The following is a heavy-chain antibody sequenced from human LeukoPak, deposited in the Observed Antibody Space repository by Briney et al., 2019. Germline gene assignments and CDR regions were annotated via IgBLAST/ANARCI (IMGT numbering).Heavy chain of an antibody. Sequence: GGSLRLSCAASGFTFSSYAMSWVRQAPGKGLEWVSAISGSGGSTYYADSVKGRFTISRDNSKNTLYLQMNSLRAEDTAVYYCAKDRRPNTGISVAGTYDYWGQGTLVTVSS. CDR2: ISGSGGST. CDR3: AKDRRPNTGISVAGTYDY. V-gene: IGHV3-23*01. J-gene: IGHJ4*02. D-gene: IGHD6-19*01. CDR1: GFTFSSYA.